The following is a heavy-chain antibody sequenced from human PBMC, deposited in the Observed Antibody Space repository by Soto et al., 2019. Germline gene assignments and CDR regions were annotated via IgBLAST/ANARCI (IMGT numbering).Heavy chain of an antibody. J-gene: IGHJ4*02. CDR1: GGTFSSFA. CDR3: VGYYYNTRGYYYDY. D-gene: IGHD3-22*01. Sequence: ASVKVSCKASGGTFSSFAISWVRQAPGQGLEWMARIIPIFDTANYAQKFQGRVTITADESTSTAYMELSSLRSEDTAVYYCVGYYYNTRGYYYDYWGQGTLVTVSS. V-gene: IGHV1-69*13. CDR2: IIPIFDTA.